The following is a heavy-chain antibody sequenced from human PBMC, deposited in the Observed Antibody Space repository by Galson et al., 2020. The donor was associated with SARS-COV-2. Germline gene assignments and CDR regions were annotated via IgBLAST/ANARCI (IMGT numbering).Heavy chain of an antibody. CDR3: ARDPNGYISGSYFDY. Sequence: KMSGPTLVKPTQTLTLTCTFSGFSLTTSGVGVGWIRQPPGKALEWLALIYHDDDKRYSPSLMTRLTITKDTSKTQVVLTMTNMDPVDTATYYCARDPNGYISGSYFDYWGQGTLVTVSS. D-gene: IGHD5-18*01. CDR1: GFSLTTSGVG. J-gene: IGHJ4*02. CDR2: IYHDDDK. V-gene: IGHV2-5*02.